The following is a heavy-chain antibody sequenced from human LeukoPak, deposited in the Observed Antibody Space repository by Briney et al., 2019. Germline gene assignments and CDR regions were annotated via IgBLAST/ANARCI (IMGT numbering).Heavy chain of an antibody. J-gene: IGHJ4*02. Sequence: GGSLRLSCAASGFTFSSYAMSWVRQAPGKGLEWVSAISGSGGSTYYADSVKGRFTISRDNSKNTLYLQMNSLRAEDTAVYYCAKDRQDYDSGDYFDYWGQGTLVTVPS. CDR2: ISGSGGST. CDR3: AKDRQDYDSGDYFDY. V-gene: IGHV3-23*01. D-gene: IGHD3-22*01. CDR1: GFTFSSYA.